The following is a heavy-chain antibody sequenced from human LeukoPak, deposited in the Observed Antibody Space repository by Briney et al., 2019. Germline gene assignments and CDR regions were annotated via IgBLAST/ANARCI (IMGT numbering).Heavy chain of an antibody. CDR1: GFTFSSYA. CDR3: ASGLGY. V-gene: IGHV3-30-3*01. CDR2: ISYDGSNK. J-gene: IGHJ4*02. D-gene: IGHD3-16*01. Sequence: GGSLRLSCAASGFTFSSYAMHWVRQAPGKGLEGVAVISYDGSNKYYADSVKGRFTISRDNSKNTLYLQMNSLRAEDTAVYYCASGLGYWGQGTLVTVSS.